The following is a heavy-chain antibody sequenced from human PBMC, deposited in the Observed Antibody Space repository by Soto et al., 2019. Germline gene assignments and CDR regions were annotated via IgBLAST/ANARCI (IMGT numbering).Heavy chain of an antibody. J-gene: IGHJ4*02. CDR2: ISGSGGST. CDR3: AKDRVYSGSYWELPNYFDY. CDR1: GFTFSSYA. D-gene: IGHD1-26*01. Sequence: EVQLLESGGGLVQPGGSLRLSCAASGFTFSSYAMSWVRQAPGKGLEWVSAISGSGGSTYYADSVKGRFTISRDNSKNTLYLQMNSLRAEDTAVYYCAKDRVYSGSYWELPNYFDYCGQGTLVTVSS. V-gene: IGHV3-23*01.